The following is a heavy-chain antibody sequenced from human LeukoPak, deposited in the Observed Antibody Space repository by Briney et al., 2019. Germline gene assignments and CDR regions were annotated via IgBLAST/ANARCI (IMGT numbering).Heavy chain of an antibody. CDR2: VYSSGNT. V-gene: IGHV4-61*10. Sequence: SETLSLTCTVSGGSISTGAYYWTWIRQPAGKGLEWIGRVYSSGNTDYNASLKSRVTISVDTSKNQFSLKLSSVTAADTAVYYCARCSDRKWFDPWGQGTLVTVSS. J-gene: IGHJ5*02. CDR3: ARCSDRKWFDP. D-gene: IGHD6-19*01. CDR1: GGSISTGAYY.